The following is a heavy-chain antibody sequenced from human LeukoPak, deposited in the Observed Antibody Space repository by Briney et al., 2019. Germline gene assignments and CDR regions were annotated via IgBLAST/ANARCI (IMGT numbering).Heavy chain of an antibody. CDR3: TRERAYYDSTGYYY. J-gene: IGHJ4*02. D-gene: IGHD3-22*01. CDR1: GGSMTNYY. CDR2: TYYSGNT. Sequence: SETLSLTCTVSGGSMTNYYWTWIRQSPGKGLEWIGHTYYSGNTNYNPPLKSRVTISIDTSKNQFSLKLSSVTAADTAVYYCTRERAYYDSTGYYYWGRGILVTVSS. V-gene: IGHV4-59*01.